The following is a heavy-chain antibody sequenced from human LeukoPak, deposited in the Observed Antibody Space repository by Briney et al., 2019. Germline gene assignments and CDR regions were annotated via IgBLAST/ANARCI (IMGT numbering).Heavy chain of an antibody. CDR3: ARMLKGSTYYFDY. CDR2: INAGNGNT. Sequence: GASVKVSCKASGYTFTSYAMHWVRQAPGQRLEWMGWINAGNGNTKYSQKFQGRVTITRDTSASTAYMELSSLRSEDTAVYYCARMLKGSTYYFDYWGQGTLVTVSS. J-gene: IGHJ4*02. CDR1: GYTFTSYA. D-gene: IGHD2-15*01. V-gene: IGHV1-3*01.